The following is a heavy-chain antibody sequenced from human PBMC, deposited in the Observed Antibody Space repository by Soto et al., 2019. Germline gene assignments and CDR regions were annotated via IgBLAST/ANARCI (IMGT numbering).Heavy chain of an antibody. Sequence: ASVTVSCQASGLTFSCYTIHWVRQAPGQRLEWMGWIKADNTNTKYSQKFQGRVTITRDTSASTVYMELSSLRSEDTAVYYCAKLSIYYYYGMDVWGQGTTVTVSS. CDR1: GLTFSCYT. V-gene: IGHV1-3*01. CDR3: AKLSIYYYYGMDV. CDR2: IKADNTNT. J-gene: IGHJ6*02.